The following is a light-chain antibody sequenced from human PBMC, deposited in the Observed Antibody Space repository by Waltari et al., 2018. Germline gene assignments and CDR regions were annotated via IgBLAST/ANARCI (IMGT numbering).Light chain of an antibody. CDR3: QHYVRLPAT. J-gene: IGKJ1*01. Sequence: EIVLTQSPGTLSLSPGERATISCRASQSVSRSLAWYQQKPGQAPRLLIYGASNRATGIPDRFSGSGSGTDFSLIITRLEPEDFAMYYCQHYVRLPATFGQGTKVEIK. V-gene: IGKV3-20*01. CDR2: GAS. CDR1: QSVSRS.